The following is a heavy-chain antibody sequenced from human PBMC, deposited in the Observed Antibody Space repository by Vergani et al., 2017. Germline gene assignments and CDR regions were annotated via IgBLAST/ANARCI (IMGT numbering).Heavy chain of an antibody. D-gene: IGHD3-10*01. CDR2: ISSSSSYI. Sequence: EVQPVESGGGLVKPGGSLRLFCAASGFTFSSYRMNWVRQAPGKGLEWVSSISSSSSYIYYADSVKGRLTISRDNAKNSLYLQMNSLRAEDTAMYYCARGITMVRGVTAAWGQGTLVTVSS. V-gene: IGHV3-21*01. CDR3: ARGITMVRGVTAA. CDR1: GFTFSSYR. J-gene: IGHJ5*02.